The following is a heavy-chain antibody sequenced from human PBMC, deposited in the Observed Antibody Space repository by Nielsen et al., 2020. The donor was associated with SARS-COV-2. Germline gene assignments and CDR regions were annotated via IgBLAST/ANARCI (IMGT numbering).Heavy chain of an antibody. J-gene: IGHJ3*02. CDR1: GFTFSSYA. CDR3: ATGFGEWPDAFDI. V-gene: IGHV3-30-3*01. D-gene: IGHD3-10*01. Sequence: GESLKISCAASGFTFSSYAMHWVRQAPGKGLEWVAVISYDGSNKYYADSVKGRFTISRDNSKNTLYLQMNSLRAEDTAVYYCATGFGEWPDAFDIWGQGTMVIVSS. CDR2: ISYDGSNK.